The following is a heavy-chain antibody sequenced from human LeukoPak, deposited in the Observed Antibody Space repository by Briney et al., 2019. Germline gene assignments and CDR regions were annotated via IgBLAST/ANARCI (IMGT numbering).Heavy chain of an antibody. J-gene: IGHJ4*02. V-gene: IGHV3-74*01. CDR1: GFTFSSYW. CDR2: INSDGSST. Sequence: GGSLRLSCAASGFTFSSYWMHWVRQAPGKGLVWVSRINSDGSSTSYADSVKGRFTISRDNAKNTLYLQMNSLRAEDTAVCYCARTSYYYDSSGYSNYWGQETLVTVSS. CDR3: ARTSYYYDSSGYSNY. D-gene: IGHD3-22*01.